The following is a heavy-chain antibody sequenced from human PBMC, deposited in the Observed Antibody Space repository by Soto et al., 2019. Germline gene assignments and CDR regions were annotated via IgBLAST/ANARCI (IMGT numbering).Heavy chain of an antibody. Sequence: QVQLQESGPGLVKPSETLSLTCSVSGGSVSNASFYWTWIRQAPGTGLVYIGYIFYTGVTNYNPSLSSRVTISLDTSKNHLSQKLNSMAAADTAVYYCVRVLDSSWYADLWGRGTVVTVSS. D-gene: IGHD3-22*01. V-gene: IGHV4-61*03. CDR2: IFYTGVT. CDR3: VRVLDSSWYADL. J-gene: IGHJ2*01. CDR1: GGSVSNASFY.